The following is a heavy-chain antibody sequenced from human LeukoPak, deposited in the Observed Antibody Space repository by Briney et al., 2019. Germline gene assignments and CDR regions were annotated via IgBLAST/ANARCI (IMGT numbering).Heavy chain of an antibody. CDR1: GFTFSSYS. Sequence: GGSLRLSCAASGFTFSSYSMNWVRQAPGKGLEWVSSISSSSSYIYYADSVKGRFTISRDNAKNSLYLQMNSLRAEDTAVYYCARDERYFDWLLENFDYWGQGTLVTVSS. V-gene: IGHV3-21*01. D-gene: IGHD3-9*01. CDR2: ISSSSSYI. CDR3: ARDERYFDWLLENFDY. J-gene: IGHJ4*02.